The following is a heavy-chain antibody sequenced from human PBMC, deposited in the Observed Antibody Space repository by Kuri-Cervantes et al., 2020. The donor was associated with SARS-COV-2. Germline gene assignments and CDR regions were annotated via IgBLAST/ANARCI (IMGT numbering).Heavy chain of an antibody. D-gene: IGHD6-19*01. CDR2: LYYSGST. J-gene: IGHJ4*02. Sequence: SETLSLTCSVSGGSISSSSYYWGWIRQPPGKGLEWIGSLYYSGSTYYNPSLKSRVTIYVDTSKNQFSLKLSSVTAADTAVYYCARRGAVAGTVPFFDYWGQGTLVTVSS. CDR1: GGSISSSSYY. CDR3: ARRGAVAGTVPFFDY. V-gene: IGHV4-39*01.